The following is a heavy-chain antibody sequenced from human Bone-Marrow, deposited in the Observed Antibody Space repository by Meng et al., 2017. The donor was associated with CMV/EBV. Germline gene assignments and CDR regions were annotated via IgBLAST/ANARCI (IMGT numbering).Heavy chain of an antibody. J-gene: IGHJ2*01. Sequence: CAVYGGSFSGYYWSWIRQPPGKGLEWIGEINHSGSTNYNPSLKSRVTISVDTSKNQFSLKLSSVTAADTAVYYCARGPSYSGRVFGLWGRGTLVTVSS. CDR3: ARGPSYSGRVFGL. V-gene: IGHV4-34*01. D-gene: IGHD6-19*01. CDR2: INHSGST. CDR1: GGSFSGYY.